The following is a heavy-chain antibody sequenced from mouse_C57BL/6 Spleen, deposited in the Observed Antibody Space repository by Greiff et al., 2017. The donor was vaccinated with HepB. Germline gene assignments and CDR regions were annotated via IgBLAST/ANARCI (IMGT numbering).Heavy chain of an antibody. Sequence: VQLQESGGDLVKPGGSLKLSCAASGFTFSRYGMSWVRQTPDKRLEWVATISSGGSYTYYPDSVKGRCTISRDNAKNTLYLQMSSLKSEDTAMYYCARPAFYDGYYAGCAYWGQGTLVTVSA. CDR1: GFTFSRYG. CDR2: ISSGGSYT. D-gene: IGHD2-3*01. CDR3: ARPAFYDGYYAGCAY. V-gene: IGHV5-6*01. J-gene: IGHJ3*01.